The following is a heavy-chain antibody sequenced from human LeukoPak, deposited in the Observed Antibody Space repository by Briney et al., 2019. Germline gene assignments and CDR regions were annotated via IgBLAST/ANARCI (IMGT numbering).Heavy chain of an antibody. J-gene: IGHJ4*02. D-gene: IGHD6-13*01. CDR2: INPSADST. CDR3: ALGLYSSSWYSHYFDY. Sequence: ASVKVSCKASGYTFTSYYIHWVRQAPGQGLEWMGIINPSADSTNYAQKLQGRVTMTTDTSTSTAYMELRSLRSDDTAVYYCALGLYSSSWYSHYFDYWGQGTLVTVSS. V-gene: IGHV1-46*01. CDR1: GYTFTSYY.